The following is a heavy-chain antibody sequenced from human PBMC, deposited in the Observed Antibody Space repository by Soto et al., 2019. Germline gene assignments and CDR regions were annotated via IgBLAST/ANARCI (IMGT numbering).Heavy chain of an antibody. Sequence: VQLVESGGGLVQPGRSLRLSCAASGFTFDDYGMHWVRQAPGKGLEWVSGISWNSGSIGYADSVKGRFTISRDNAKNSLYLQMSSLRAEATTLYYCAKDFLGGCRWYYFDYWGQGTLVAVSS. CDR3: AKDFLGGCRWYYFDY. CDR1: GFTFDDYG. J-gene: IGHJ4*02. V-gene: IGHV3-9*01. CDR2: ISWNSGSI. D-gene: IGHD2-15*01.